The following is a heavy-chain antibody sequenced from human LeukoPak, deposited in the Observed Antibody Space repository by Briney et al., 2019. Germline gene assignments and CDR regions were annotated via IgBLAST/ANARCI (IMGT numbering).Heavy chain of an antibody. CDR2: INQDGSEK. D-gene: IGHD5-24*01. CDR1: GLTFRSFW. CDR3: ARERDGRFFDY. J-gene: IGHJ4*02. Sequence: GGSLRLSCAGSGLTFRSFWMSWVRQAPGKGLEWVANINQDGSEKYFVDSVKGRFTISRDNSKNSLHLQMNTLRAEDTALYYCARERDGRFFDYWGQGTLVTVSS. V-gene: IGHV3-7*01.